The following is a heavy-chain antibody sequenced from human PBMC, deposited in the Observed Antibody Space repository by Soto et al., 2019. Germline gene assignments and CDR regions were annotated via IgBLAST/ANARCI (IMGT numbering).Heavy chain of an antibody. Sequence: ASVKVSCKASRGTFSSYAISWVRQAPGQGLEWMGGIIPIFGTANYAQKFQGRVTITADESTSTAYMELSSLRSEDTAVYYCARDEYSSSQYYYYYYGMDVWGQGTTVTVSS. CDR3: ARDEYSSSQYYYYYYGMDV. J-gene: IGHJ6*02. CDR2: IIPIFGTA. V-gene: IGHV1-69*13. D-gene: IGHD6-6*01. CDR1: RGTFSSYA.